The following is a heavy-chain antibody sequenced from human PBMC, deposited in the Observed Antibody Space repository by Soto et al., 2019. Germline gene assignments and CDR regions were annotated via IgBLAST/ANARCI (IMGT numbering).Heavy chain of an antibody. J-gene: IGHJ6*03. Sequence: GGSLRLSCAASGFTFSSYSMNWVRQAPGKGLEWVSSISSSSSYIYYADSVKGRFTISRDNAKNSLYLQMNSLRAEDTAVYYCAREGGGLVTTDDLYYYYYYMDVWGKGTTVTVSS. V-gene: IGHV3-21*01. CDR3: AREGGGLVTTDDLYYYYYYMDV. CDR2: ISSSSSYI. D-gene: IGHD4-4*01. CDR1: GFTFSSYS.